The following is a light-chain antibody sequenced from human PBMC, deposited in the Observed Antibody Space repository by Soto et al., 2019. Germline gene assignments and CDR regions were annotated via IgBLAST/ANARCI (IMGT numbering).Light chain of an antibody. CDR2: QNN. J-gene: IGLJ2*01. V-gene: IGLV3-1*01. CDR1: ELEYKY. Sequence: SYELTQPPSVSVSPGQTASITCSGDELEYKYVCWYQQRPGQSPVLVIYQNNKRPSGIPERFSGSNSGNTGTLTISGTQAMDEADYYCQAWDSSSVVFGGGTKLTVL. CDR3: QAWDSSSVV.